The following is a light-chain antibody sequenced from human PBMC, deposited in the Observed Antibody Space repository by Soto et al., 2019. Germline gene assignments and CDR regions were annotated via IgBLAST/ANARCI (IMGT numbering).Light chain of an antibody. CDR2: DVS. Sequence: QSALTQPASVSGSPGQSVTISCTGSSSDVGGYNCVSWYQQHPGKAPKLMIYDVSNRPSGVSNRFSGSKSGNTASLTISGVQAEDEADYYCSSYTSSGTHVLFGGGTQLTVL. V-gene: IGLV2-14*01. CDR1: SSDVGGYNC. CDR3: SSYTSSGTHVL. J-gene: IGLJ2*01.